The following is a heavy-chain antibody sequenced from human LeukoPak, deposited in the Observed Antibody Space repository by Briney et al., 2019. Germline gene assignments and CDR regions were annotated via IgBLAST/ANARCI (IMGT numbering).Heavy chain of an antibody. CDR2: IKSENDGGTA. V-gene: IGHV3-15*01. CDR3: TTDGKYSSSRTYWFDP. J-gene: IGHJ5*02. D-gene: IGHD6-13*01. Sequence: PGGSLRLSCAVSGLTFNTAWMAWVRQSPEKGLEWVGRIKSENDGGTADYGAPVKGRFTISRDDSINTIYLQMNSLKSEDTGVYYCTTDGKYSSSRTYWFDPWGQGTLVTVSS. CDR1: GLTFNTAW.